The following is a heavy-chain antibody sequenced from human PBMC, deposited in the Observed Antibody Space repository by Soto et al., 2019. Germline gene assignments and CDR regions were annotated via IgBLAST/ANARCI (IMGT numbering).Heavy chain of an antibody. D-gene: IGHD2-2*03. J-gene: IGHJ4*02. CDR3: ARGVLVEGPSSLDMFDY. CDR1: GGSISNYY. Sequence: PSETLSLTCTAAGGSISNYYWSWILQPPVKGLEWIGYVYYSGGTNYNPSLKGRVTILLDAPKNQFSLKLSSVIAADTAVYYCARGVLVEGPSSLDMFDYWGQGTLVTVSS. V-gene: IGHV4-59*01. CDR2: VYYSGGT.